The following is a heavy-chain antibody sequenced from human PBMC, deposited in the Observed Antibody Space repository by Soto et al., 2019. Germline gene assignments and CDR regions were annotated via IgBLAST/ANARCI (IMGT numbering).Heavy chain of an antibody. CDR2: TRNKAYSYST. D-gene: IGHD6-13*01. CDR1: GFTLSDHY. CDR3: ARRYNSAFDM. V-gene: IGHV3-72*01. J-gene: IGHJ3*02. Sequence: GGSLRLSCEASGFTLSDHYMDWVRQAPGKGLEWVGRTRNKAYSYSTEYAASVKGRFTISRDDSKNSLYLQMNSLKTEDTAVYYCARRYNSAFDMSGQGTMVTVSS.